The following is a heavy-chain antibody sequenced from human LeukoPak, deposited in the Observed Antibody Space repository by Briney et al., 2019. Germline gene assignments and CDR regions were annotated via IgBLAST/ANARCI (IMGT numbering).Heavy chain of an antibody. CDR1: GGSISSYY. Sequence: SETLSLTCTVSGGSISSYYWNWIRQPPGKGLEWIGYIYYSGTTSRNPSLKSRVTISVDTAKNQFSLKLSSVTAADTAVYYCARFTRSAYHYMDVWGKGTTVTVSS. CDR3: ARFTRSAYHYMDV. J-gene: IGHJ6*03. CDR2: IYYSGTT. V-gene: IGHV4-59*01. D-gene: IGHD6-6*01.